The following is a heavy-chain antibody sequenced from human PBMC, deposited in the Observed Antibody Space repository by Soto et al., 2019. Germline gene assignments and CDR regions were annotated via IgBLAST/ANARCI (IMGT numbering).Heavy chain of an antibody. CDR1: GVSISSSSYY. V-gene: IGHV4-39*01. CDR2: IYYSGST. Sequence: PSETLSLTCTFSGVSISSSSYYWGWIRQPPGKGLEWIGSIYYSGSTYYNPSLKSRVTISVDTSKNQFSLKLSSVTAADTAVYYCARSSTVTRLKYNWFDPWGQGTLVTVSS. D-gene: IGHD4-4*01. J-gene: IGHJ5*02. CDR3: ARSSTVTRLKYNWFDP.